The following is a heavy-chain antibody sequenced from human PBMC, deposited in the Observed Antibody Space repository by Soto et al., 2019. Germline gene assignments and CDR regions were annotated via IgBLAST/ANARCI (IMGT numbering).Heavy chain of an antibody. J-gene: IGHJ6*02. D-gene: IGHD3-10*01. CDR2: INPNSGGT. CDR3: ARDMDPGHKGVRSYGLMNYYYGMDV. CDR1: GYTFTGYY. V-gene: IGHV1-2*02. Sequence: ASVKVSCKASGYTFTGYYMHWVRQAPGQGLEWMGWINPNSGGTNYAQKFQGRVTMTRDTSISTAYMELSRLRSDDTAVYYCARDMDPGHKGVRSYGLMNYYYGMDVWGQGTTVPVSS.